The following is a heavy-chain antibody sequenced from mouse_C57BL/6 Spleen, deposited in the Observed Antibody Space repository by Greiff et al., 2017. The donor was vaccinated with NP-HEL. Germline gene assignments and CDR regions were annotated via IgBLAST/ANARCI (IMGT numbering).Heavy chain of an antibody. Sequence: EVQLRQSGPGLVNPSQSLSLTCSVTAYSITSGYYWNWIRQFPGNKLEWMGYISYDGSNNYNPSLKNRISITRDATTNQLFLKLNTGITADTAAYYCATECIITPVVGAMDYWGQGTSLTVSS. D-gene: IGHD1-1*01. CDR1: AYSITSGYY. CDR2: ISYDGSN. V-gene: IGHV3-6*01. CDR3: ATECIITPVVGAMDY. J-gene: IGHJ4*01.